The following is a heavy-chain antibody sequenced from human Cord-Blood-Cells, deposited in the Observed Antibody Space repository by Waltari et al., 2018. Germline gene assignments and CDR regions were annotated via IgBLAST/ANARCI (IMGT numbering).Heavy chain of an antibody. J-gene: IGHJ4*02. CDR2: IYYSGST. D-gene: IGHD6-6*01. V-gene: IGHV4-39*01. CDR3: ARHDFRGSSSFDY. Sequence: QLQLQESGPGLVKPSETLSLTCTVPGGSISSSSYYWGWIRQPPGKGLEWIGSIYYSGSTYYNPSLKSPATISVDTSKNQFSLKLSSVTAADTAVYYCARHDFRGSSSFDYWGQGTLVTVSS. CDR1: GGSISSSSYY.